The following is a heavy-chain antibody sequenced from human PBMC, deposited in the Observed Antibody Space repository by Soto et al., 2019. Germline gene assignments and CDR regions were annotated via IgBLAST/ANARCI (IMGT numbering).Heavy chain of an antibody. CDR1: GFTFRTSG. CDR3: AKGGGYSYGTNDAFDI. Sequence: QVQLVESGGGVVQPGRSLRLSCAASGFTFRTSGMHWVRQAPGKGLEWVAVISDDGSNKYNIASVEGRFTISRDNSKNTMYLQMNSLTTEDTAVYYCAKGGGYSYGTNDAFDIWGQGTMVTVSS. J-gene: IGHJ3*02. CDR2: ISDDGSNK. V-gene: IGHV3-30*18. D-gene: IGHD5-18*01.